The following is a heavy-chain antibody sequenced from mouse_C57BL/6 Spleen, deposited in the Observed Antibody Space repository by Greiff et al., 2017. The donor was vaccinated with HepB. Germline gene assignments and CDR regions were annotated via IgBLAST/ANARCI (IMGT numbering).Heavy chain of an antibody. Sequence: VKLQQPGAELVMPGASVKLSCKASGYTFTSYWMHWVKQRPGQGLEWIGEIDPSDSYTNYNQKFKGKSTLTVDKSSSTAYMQLSSLTSEDSAVYYCARVRSSYWYFDVWGTGTTVTVSS. CDR3: ARVRSSYWYFDV. CDR2: IDPSDSYT. V-gene: IGHV1-69*01. J-gene: IGHJ1*03. CDR1: GYTFTSYW. D-gene: IGHD1-1*01.